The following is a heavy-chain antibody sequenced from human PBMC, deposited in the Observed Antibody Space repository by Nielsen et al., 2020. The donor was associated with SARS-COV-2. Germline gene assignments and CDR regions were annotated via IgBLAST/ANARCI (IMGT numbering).Heavy chain of an antibody. Sequence: GGSLRLSCAASGFTFSAYSMHWVRQTPGKGLEWVSSISSDISYIYYADSVKGRFTISRDNAENSLYLQMNSLRAEDTAVYYCARAMRTYSSGWYGYWGQGTLVTVSS. V-gene: IGHV3-21*03. J-gene: IGHJ4*02. D-gene: IGHD6-19*01. CDR1: GFTFSAYS. CDR3: ARAMRTYSSGWYGY. CDR2: ISSDISYI.